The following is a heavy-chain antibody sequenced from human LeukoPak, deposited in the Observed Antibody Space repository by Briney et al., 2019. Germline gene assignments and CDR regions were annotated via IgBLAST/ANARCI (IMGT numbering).Heavy chain of an antibody. Sequence: SETLSLTCTVSGGSISSYYWSWIRQPPGKGLEWIGEINHSGSTNYNPSLKSRVTISVDTSKNQFSLKLSSVTAADTAVYYCARRRSGYYYGWGQGTLVTVSS. CDR1: GGSISSYY. CDR3: ARRRSGYYYG. D-gene: IGHD3-22*01. CDR2: INHSGST. V-gene: IGHV4-34*01. J-gene: IGHJ4*02.